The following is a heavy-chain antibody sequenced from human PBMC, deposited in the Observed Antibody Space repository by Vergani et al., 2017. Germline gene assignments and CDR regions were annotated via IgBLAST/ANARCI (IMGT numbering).Heavy chain of an antibody. CDR1: GGTFSSYT. Sequence: QVQLVQSGAEVKKPGSSVKVSCKASGGTFSSYTISGVRQAPGQGLEWMGRIIPILGIANYAQKFQGRVTITADNSTSTAYMELSSLRSEDTAVYYCARNIPPQGGGAFDIWGQGTMVTVSS. D-gene: IGHD2-2*02. J-gene: IGHJ3*02. CDR3: ARNIPPQGGGAFDI. CDR2: IIPILGIA. V-gene: IGHV1-69*02.